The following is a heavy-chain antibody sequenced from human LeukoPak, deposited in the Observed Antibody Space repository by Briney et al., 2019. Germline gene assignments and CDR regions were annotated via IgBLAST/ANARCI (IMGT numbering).Heavy chain of an antibody. D-gene: IGHD2-2*01. V-gene: IGHV1-69*04. CDR1: GGTFSSYA. CDR3: ARDTPYCSSTSCWVDP. CDR2: IIPILGIA. J-gene: IGHJ5*02. Sequence: SVKVSCKASGGTFSSYAISWVRQAPGQGLEWMGRIIPILGIANYAQKFQDRVTITADKSTSTAYMELSSLRSEDTAVYYCARDTPYCSSTSCWVDPWGQGTLVTVSS.